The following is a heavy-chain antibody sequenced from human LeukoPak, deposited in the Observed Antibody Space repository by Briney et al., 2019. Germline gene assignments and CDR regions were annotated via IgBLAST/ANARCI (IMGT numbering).Heavy chain of an antibody. CDR1: GFTFNNYG. CDR3: AKSHANSGTYHSFFDY. V-gene: IGHV3-30*18. Sequence: PGGSLRLSCAASGFTFNNYGMHCVRQAPGKGLEWVALISYDGSDAYYADSVKGRFTISRDNSKNTLFLQMISLRPDDTAVYYCAKSHANSGTYHSFFDYWGQGTLVTVSS. CDR2: ISYDGSDA. D-gene: IGHD1-26*01. J-gene: IGHJ4*02.